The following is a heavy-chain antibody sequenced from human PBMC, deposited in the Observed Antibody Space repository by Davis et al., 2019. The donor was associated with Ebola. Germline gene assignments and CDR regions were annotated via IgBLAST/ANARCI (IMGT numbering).Heavy chain of an antibody. CDR3: ARGRYYDLWSGFN. V-gene: IGHV4-34*01. D-gene: IGHD3-3*01. CDR2: INHSGST. J-gene: IGHJ4*02. Sequence: SETLSLTCAVYGGSFSDHYWSWIRQPPGKGLEWIGEINHSGSTNYNPSLKSRVTISVDTSKNQFSLKVSSVTAADTAVYYCARGRYYDLWSGFNWGQGTLVTVSS. CDR1: GGSFSDHY.